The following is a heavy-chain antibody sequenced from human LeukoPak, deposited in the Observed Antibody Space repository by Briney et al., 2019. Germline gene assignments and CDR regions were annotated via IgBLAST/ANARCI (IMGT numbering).Heavy chain of an antibody. Sequence: GGSLRLSCAASGFTVSSNYMSWVRQAPGKGLEWVSVIYSGGSTYYADSVKVRFTISRDNSKNTLYLQMNSLRAEDTAVYYCARESRSYSRRGYYYYGMDVWGQGTTVTVSS. D-gene: IGHD4-11*01. V-gene: IGHV3-53*01. CDR2: IYSGGST. CDR1: GFTVSSNY. J-gene: IGHJ6*02. CDR3: ARESRSYSRRGYYYYGMDV.